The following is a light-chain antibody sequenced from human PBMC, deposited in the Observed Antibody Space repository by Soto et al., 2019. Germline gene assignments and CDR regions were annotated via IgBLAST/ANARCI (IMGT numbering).Light chain of an antibody. CDR2: NDE. J-gene: IGLJ1*01. CDR1: SFNIGNHA. V-gene: IGLV1-36*01. CDR3: LAWDSSLNGYV. Sequence: LTARPAESAAPGRRVTISCSGRSFNIGNHAVNLYLQIPGKPPKVVIYNDELLSSVVSDRFSGSKSGTSASLAISGLQSEDEADYFCLAWDSSLNGYVFGTGTNVTVL.